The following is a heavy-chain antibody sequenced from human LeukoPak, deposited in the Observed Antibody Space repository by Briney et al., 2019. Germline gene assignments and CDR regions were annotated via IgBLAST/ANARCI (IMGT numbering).Heavy chain of an antibody. CDR3: ASYYYDSSGHEDY. J-gene: IGHJ4*02. V-gene: IGHV5-51*01. CDR1: GYSFTNYW. Sequence: GESLKISCKGSGYSFTNYWIGWVRQMPGKGLQWMGIIYPGDSDTRYSPSFQGQVTISADKSISTAYLQWSSLKASDTAMHYCASYYYDSSGHEDYWGQGTLVTVSS. D-gene: IGHD3-22*01. CDR2: IYPGDSDT.